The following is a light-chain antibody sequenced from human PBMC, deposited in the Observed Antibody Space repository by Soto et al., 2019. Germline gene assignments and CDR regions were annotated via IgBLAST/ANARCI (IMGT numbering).Light chain of an antibody. CDR2: DVT. CDR1: SSDVGGYNY. CDR3: SSYTSSSTPYV. Sequence: LTQPASVSGSPGQSITISCTGTSSDVGGYNYVSWYQQHPVKAPKLMIYDVTNRPSGVSDRFSGSKSGNTASLTISGLQAEDEADYYCSSYTSSSTPYVFGTGTKVTVL. V-gene: IGLV2-14*01. J-gene: IGLJ1*01.